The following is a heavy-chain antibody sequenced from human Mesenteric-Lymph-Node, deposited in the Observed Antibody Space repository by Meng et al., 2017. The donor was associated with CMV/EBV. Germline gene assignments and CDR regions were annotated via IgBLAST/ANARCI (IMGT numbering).Heavy chain of an antibody. Sequence: GESLKISCAASGFTFSSYAMYWVRQTPGKGLEWVASILYDGTNEHYADSVQGRFTISRDNSKNTLYLQMNSLRPEDTAVYYCARDGFVVRPTGTNLYYYFGMDVWGQGTTVTVSS. CDR1: GFTFSSYA. CDR2: ILYDGTNE. CDR3: ARDGFVVRPTGTNLYYYFGMDV. V-gene: IGHV3-30-3*01. D-gene: IGHD2-2*01. J-gene: IGHJ6*02.